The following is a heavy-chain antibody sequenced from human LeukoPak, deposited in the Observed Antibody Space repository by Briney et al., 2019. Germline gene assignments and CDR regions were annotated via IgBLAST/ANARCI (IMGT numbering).Heavy chain of an antibody. V-gene: IGHV5-51*01. Sequence: GEPLKISCKGSRYSFTSYWIGWVRQMHGKGLEWVGIMYPGDSDTRYSPSFQGQVTISADKSISTAYLQWSSLKASDTAMYYCARPSYCSGGSCYRGYFQHWGQGTLVTVSS. J-gene: IGHJ1*01. CDR3: ARPSYCSGGSCYRGYFQH. D-gene: IGHD2-15*01. CDR2: MYPGDSDT. CDR1: RYSFTSYW.